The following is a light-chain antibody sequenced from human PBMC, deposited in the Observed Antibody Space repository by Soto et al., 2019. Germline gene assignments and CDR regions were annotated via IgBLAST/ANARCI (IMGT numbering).Light chain of an antibody. V-gene: IGKV3-11*01. CDR3: HQRGYWLGA. Sequence: EIVGTQSPATLSLSPGERATLSCRASQSVSNYLAWYPQKPGKAPRLLIYDGSKRATGIQARFSGSVSGTDVSLTISSQDPEDSADYYCHQRGYWLGAFGQGTKV. CDR2: DGS. CDR1: QSVSNY. J-gene: IGKJ1*01.